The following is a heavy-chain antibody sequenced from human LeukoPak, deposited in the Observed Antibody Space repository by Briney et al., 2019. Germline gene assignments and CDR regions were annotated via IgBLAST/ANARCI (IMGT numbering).Heavy chain of an antibody. CDR3: AKALYDSPLAGDH. V-gene: IGHV3-23*05. CDR1: GFTFSTIG. Sequence: GGTLRLSCEPSGFTFSTIGMAWVRQPPGEGLEWVSSIHPSGVNTHYAGSVKGRFTISRDNSKNTLLLQMNRLRLEATAIYYCAKALYDSPLAGDHWGQGTLVTVSS. J-gene: IGHJ4*02. D-gene: IGHD3-22*01. CDR2: IHPSGVNT.